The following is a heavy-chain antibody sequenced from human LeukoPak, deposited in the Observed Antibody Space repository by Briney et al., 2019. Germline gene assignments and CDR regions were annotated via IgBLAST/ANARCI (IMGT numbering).Heavy chain of an antibody. V-gene: IGHV4-59*01. CDR2: IYYSGST. CDR3: ARGPGPFDY. Sequence: SETLSLTCTVSGASISSYYWSWIRQPPGKGLEWIGYIYYSGSTNYNPSPKSRVTISVDTSKNQFSLKLSSVTAADTAVYYCARGPGPFDYWGQGTLVTVSS. CDR1: GASISSYY. J-gene: IGHJ4*02.